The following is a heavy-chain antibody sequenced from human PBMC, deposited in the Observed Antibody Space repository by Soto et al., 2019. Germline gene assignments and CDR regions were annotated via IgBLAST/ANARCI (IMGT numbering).Heavy chain of an antibody. Sequence: QVQLVQSGAEEKKPGASVKVSCKASGYTFTNNVMHWVRQAPGQRLERMGWISADNGNTKYSQKFQGRVTITRDTSANTAYMKLSSLISEDTAVYYCARGEKGTISDYWGQGTLVTVSS. CDR2: ISADNGNT. V-gene: IGHV1-3*05. D-gene: IGHD1-1*01. CDR1: GYTFTNNV. CDR3: ARGEKGTISDY. J-gene: IGHJ4*02.